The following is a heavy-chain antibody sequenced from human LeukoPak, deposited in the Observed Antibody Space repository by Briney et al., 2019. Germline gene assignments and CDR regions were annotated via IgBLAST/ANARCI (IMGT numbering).Heavy chain of an antibody. CDR1: GFTFSSYA. CDR3: AKGGSGSYGRFDY. D-gene: IGHD1-26*01. J-gene: IGHJ4*02. Sequence: SGGSLRLSCAASGFTFSSYAMSWVRQAPGKGLEWVSAISYSGGSTYYADSVKGRFTISRDNSKNTLYLQMNSLRAEDTAVYYCAKGGSGSYGRFDYWGQGTLVTVSS. CDR2: ISYSGGST. V-gene: IGHV3-23*01.